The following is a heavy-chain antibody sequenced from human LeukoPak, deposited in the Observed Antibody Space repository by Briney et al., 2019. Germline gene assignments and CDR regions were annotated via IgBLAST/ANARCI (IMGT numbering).Heavy chain of an antibody. D-gene: IGHD3-9*01. CDR2: ISHTGSA. Sequence: TPSLTPTLSLGSPSSFYWSWLRPRPPQGREWMCYISHTGSATYNPPLKSRLTMSVDTSKDQFSLNLNSVTAADTAVYYCVGEILRGWRFDYWGPGMLVAVSS. CDR1: LGSPSSFY. V-gene: IGHV4-59*01. J-gene: IGHJ4*02. CDR3: VGEILRGWRFDY.